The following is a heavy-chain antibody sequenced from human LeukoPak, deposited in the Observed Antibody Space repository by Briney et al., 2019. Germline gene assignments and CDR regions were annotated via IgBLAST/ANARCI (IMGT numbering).Heavy chain of an antibody. D-gene: IGHD3-22*01. J-gene: IGHJ4*02. V-gene: IGHV4-34*01. CDR3: ARGPGHYYDSSGYITGPTPY. CDR2: INHSGST. CDR1: GGYFSGYY. Sequence: SETLSLTCAVYGGYFSGYYCSWIRQPPGKGLEWIGEINHSGSTNYNPSLKSRVTISVDTSKNQFSLKLSSVTAADTAVYYCARGPGHYYDSSGYITGPTPYWGQGTLVTVSS.